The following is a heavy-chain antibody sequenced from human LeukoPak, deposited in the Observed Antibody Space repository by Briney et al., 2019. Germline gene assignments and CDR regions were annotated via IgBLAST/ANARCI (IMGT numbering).Heavy chain of an antibody. V-gene: IGHV4-59*01. CDR1: GGSIGSYH. Sequence: SETLSLTCSVSGGSIGSYHWSWIRQTPGKGLEWIGHIHYAWNAKYNPSLKSRVTISLDRSNNQFSLRLSSVTAADTAVYYCARVASKGGMDVWGQGTTVTVS. CDR3: ARVASKGGMDV. CDR2: IHYAWNA. J-gene: IGHJ6*02. D-gene: IGHD5/OR15-5a*01.